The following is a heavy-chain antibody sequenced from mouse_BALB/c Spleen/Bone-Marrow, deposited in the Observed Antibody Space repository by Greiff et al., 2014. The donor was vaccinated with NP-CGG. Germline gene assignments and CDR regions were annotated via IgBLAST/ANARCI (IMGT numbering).Heavy chain of an antibody. V-gene: IGHV2-4-1*01. CDR2: IWNIGTT. J-gene: IGHJ3*01. CDR3: ASEFAY. CDR1: GLSLTSYG. Sequence: VQGVESGPGLVQSSQSLSITCTVSGLSLTSYGVHWVRLSPGKGLEWLGVIWNIGTTDYNAAFISRLSITKDNSKSQVFFKMNSLKADDTAIYYCASEFAYWGQGTLVTVSA.